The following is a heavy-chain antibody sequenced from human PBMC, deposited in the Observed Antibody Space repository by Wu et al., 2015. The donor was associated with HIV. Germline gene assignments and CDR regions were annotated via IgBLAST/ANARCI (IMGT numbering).Heavy chain of an antibody. J-gene: IGHJ4*02. V-gene: IGHV1-2*02. CDR1: GYTFTGYY. CDR3: ARDATPVTTEFDY. D-gene: IGHD4-17*01. Sequence: QVQLVQSGPEVRKPGASVKVSCTASGYTFTGYYLHWVRQAPGRGPEWMGWINPASGSTIYAEKFEGRVIVTRDTSINTAYMELNGLISDDTAIYYCARDATPVTTEFDYWGRGNPWSPSP. CDR2: INPASGST.